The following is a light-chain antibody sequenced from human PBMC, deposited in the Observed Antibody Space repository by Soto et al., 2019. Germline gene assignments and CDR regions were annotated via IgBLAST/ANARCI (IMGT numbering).Light chain of an antibody. CDR1: QDISNY. CDR3: QQTFSTQIS. Sequence: DIQMHQSPSSLSASVGDRVAITCQASQDISNYLSWYQQRPGKAPKLLIYSSSILHSAASSRFSGGGSGTDFTLTISDLQPEDFATYYCQQTFSTQISFGGGTKVDLK. V-gene: IGKV1-39*01. J-gene: IGKJ4*02. CDR2: SSS.